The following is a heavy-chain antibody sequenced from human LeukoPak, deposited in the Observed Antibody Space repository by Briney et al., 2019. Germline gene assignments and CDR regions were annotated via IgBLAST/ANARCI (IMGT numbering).Heavy chain of an antibody. V-gene: IGHV4-4*07. CDR2: IYTSGST. CDR3: ARDTGYYYGSGTYLYYFDY. J-gene: IGHJ4*02. CDR1: GGSINSYY. D-gene: IGHD3-10*01. Sequence: PSETLSLTGTGSGGSINSYYWSWIRQPAGKGLEWIGRIYTSGSTNYNPSLKSRVTMSVDTSKNHFSLKLSSVTAADTAVYYCARDTGYYYGSGTYLYYFDYWGQGTLVTVSS.